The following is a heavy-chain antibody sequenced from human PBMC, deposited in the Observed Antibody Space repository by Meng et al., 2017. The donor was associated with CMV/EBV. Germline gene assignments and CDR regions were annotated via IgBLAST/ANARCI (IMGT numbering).Heavy chain of an antibody. Sequence: SETLSLTCTVSGGSISSYYWSWIRQPPGKGLEWIGYIYYSGSTNYNPSLKSRVTISVDTSKNQFSLKLSSVTAADTAVYYCARGDLGYDFWSGSRPGILGYYCYGMDVWGQGTTVTVSS. CDR3: ARGDLGYDFWSGSRPGILGYYCYGMDV. CDR1: GGSISSYY. V-gene: IGHV4-59*01. D-gene: IGHD3-3*01. J-gene: IGHJ6*02. CDR2: IYYSGST.